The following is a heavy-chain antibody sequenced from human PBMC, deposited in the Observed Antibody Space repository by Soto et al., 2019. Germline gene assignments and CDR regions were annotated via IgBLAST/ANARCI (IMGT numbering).Heavy chain of an antibody. J-gene: IGHJ5*02. CDR2: ISYFGGST. CDR1: GFTFSSYA. D-gene: IGHD6-13*01. Sequence: EVQLLESGGGLVQPGGSLRLSCAASGFTFSSYAMSWVRQAPGKGLEWVSAISYFGGSTFYADSVKGRFTISRDNSKITLYLQMHSLRAEDAAVYYGAREPARAAAGAGYNWFDPWGQGTLVTVSS. V-gene: IGHV3-23*01. CDR3: AREPARAAAGAGYNWFDP.